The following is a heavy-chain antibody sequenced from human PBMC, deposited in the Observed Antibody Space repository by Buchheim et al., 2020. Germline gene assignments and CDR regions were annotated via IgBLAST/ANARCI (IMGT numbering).Heavy chain of an antibody. D-gene: IGHD3-22*01. CDR3: ARSLGDSSGYYVEGFDY. V-gene: IGHV1-46*03. Sequence: QVQLVQSGAEVKKPGASVKVSCKASGYTFTSYYMHWVRQAPGQGLEWMGIINPSCGSTSYAQKFQGRVTMTRDTSTSTVYMELSSLRSEDTVVYYWARSLGDSSGYYVEGFDYWGQRTL. J-gene: IGHJ4*02. CDR1: GYTFTSYY. CDR2: INPSCGST.